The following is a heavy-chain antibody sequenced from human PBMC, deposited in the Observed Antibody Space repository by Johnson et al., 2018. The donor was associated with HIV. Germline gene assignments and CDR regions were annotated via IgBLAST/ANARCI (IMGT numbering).Heavy chain of an antibody. CDR2: ISWNSAAI. Sequence: QLVESGGGLGQSGRSLRLSCAASGFKFEDYAMHWVRQLPGKGLEWVSGISWNSAAIGHADSVKGRFTISRDNSKKTVYLQMGSLRPEDMTVDYCARLRGGFDIWGQGTLVTVSS. CDR3: ARLRGGFDI. CDR1: GFKFEDYA. V-gene: IGHV3-9*03. J-gene: IGHJ3*02. D-gene: IGHD3-10*01.